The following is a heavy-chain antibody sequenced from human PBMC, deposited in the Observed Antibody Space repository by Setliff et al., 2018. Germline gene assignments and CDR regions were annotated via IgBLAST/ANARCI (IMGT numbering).Heavy chain of an antibody. CDR2: IYYSGTA. J-gene: IGHJ6*03. D-gene: IGHD4-17*01. V-gene: IGHV4-59*08. CDR3: ARHYGDSYSYYYIDV. CDR1: GGSISSYY. Sequence: SETLSLTCTVSGGSISSYYWSWIRQPPGKGLEWIGYIYYSGTANYSPSLRSRLTISVDTSENQFSVKLNSVTAADTAVYYCARHYGDSYSYYYIDVWGKGTTVTVSS.